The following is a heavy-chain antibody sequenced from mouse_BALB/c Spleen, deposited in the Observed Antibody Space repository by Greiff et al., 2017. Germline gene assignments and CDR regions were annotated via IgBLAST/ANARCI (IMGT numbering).Heavy chain of an antibody. J-gene: IGHJ2*01. V-gene: IGHV1-9*01. CDR1: GYTFSSYW. CDR3: AREDYDVDY. CDR2: ILPGSGST. Sequence: VQLQQSGAELMKPGASVKISCKATGYTFSSYWIEWVKQRPGHGLEWIGEILPGSGSTNYNEKFKGKATFTADTSSNTAYMQLSRLTSEDSAVYSCAREDYDVDYWGQGTTVTVSS. D-gene: IGHD2-4*01.